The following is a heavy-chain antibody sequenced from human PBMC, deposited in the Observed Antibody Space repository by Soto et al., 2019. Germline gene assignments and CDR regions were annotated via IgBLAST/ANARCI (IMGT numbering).Heavy chain of an antibody. D-gene: IGHD1-1*01. Sequence: QVHLGQSGAGVKKPGASVKVSCKASGYTFTSNVITWVRQAPGQGLEWMGWISAHNGNTDYAQRLQGRVIVTRDTSTSTAYMELRSLRSDDTAVYYCARGRYGDYWGQGALVTVSS. V-gene: IGHV1-18*01. CDR1: GYTFTSNV. CDR2: ISAHNGNT. CDR3: ARGRYGDY. J-gene: IGHJ4*02.